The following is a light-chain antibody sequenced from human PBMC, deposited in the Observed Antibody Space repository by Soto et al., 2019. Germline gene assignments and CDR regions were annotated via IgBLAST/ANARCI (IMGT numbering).Light chain of an antibody. CDR2: DAS. V-gene: IGKV3-11*01. CDR1: QSVSIY. Sequence: EIVLTQSPATLSLSPGERATLSCRASQSVSIYLAWYQQKPGQAPRLLIYDASNRATDIPARFSGSGSGTDFSLTISSLESEDFAVYYCQQRRNWPLTFGGGTKVEIK. CDR3: QQRRNWPLT. J-gene: IGKJ4*01.